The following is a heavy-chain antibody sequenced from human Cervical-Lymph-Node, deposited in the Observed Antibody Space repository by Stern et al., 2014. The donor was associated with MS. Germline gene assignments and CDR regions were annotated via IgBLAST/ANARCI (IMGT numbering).Heavy chain of an antibody. CDR3: ARSRTLVPPQNYFDS. J-gene: IGHJ4*02. V-gene: IGHV1-69*13. CDR2: IVPMFNKG. D-gene: IGHD6-13*01. CDR1: GGTFSNYA. Sequence: QVQLVQSGAEVKKPGSSVKVSCKASGGTFSNYAISWVRQAPGQGLEWMGGIVPMFNKGNYAQKFRGRLTTTADESTSTAYMELTSRRSEDTAVYYCARSRTLVPPQNYFDSWGQGTRVTVSS.